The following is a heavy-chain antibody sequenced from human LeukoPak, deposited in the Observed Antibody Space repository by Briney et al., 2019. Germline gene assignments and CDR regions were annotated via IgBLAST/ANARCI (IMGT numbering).Heavy chain of an antibody. Sequence: ASVKVSCKASGFTFKNYDINWVRQAPGQGLEWMAWMNPNNDNAGSAQKFQGRVTMTRDTSINTAYMELSSLRSDDTGVYYCARAAAGGDDPFDVWGQGSLIIVSS. J-gene: IGHJ3*01. V-gene: IGHV1-8*01. CDR2: MNPNNDNA. D-gene: IGHD6-25*01. CDR3: ARAAAGGDDPFDV. CDR1: GFTFKNYD.